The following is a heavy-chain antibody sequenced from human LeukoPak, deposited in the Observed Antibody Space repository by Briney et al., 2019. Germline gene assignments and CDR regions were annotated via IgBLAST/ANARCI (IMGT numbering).Heavy chain of an antibody. V-gene: IGHV1-8*01. CDR3: ARVPSASDLYYFDY. CDR1: GYTFTSYD. Sequence: GASVKVSCKASGYTFTSYDINWVRQATGQGLEWMGWMNPNSGNTSYAQKFQGRVTMTRDTSASTVYMELSSLRSEDTAVYYCARVPSASDLYYFDYWGQGTLVTVSS. J-gene: IGHJ4*02. CDR2: MNPNSGNT. D-gene: IGHD3-16*01.